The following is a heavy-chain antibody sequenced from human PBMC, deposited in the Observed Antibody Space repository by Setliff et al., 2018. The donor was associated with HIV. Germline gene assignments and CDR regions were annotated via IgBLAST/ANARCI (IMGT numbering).Heavy chain of an antibody. Sequence: SVKVSCKASGYTSTSFSLHWVRQAPGQGLEWMGGIIPMYGVTNYAQKFQGRVTITTDESTSTAYMELRSLRSDDTAVYYCARDSEWGSYIFWTFDIWGQGTMVTVSS. CDR2: IIPMYGVT. D-gene: IGHD1-26*01. CDR3: ARDSEWGSYIFWTFDI. J-gene: IGHJ3*02. CDR1: GYTSTSFS. V-gene: IGHV1-69*05.